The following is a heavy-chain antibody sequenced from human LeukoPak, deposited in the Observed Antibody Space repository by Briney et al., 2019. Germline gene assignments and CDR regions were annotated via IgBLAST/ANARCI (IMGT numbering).Heavy chain of an antibody. CDR2: INQDGSEK. CDR1: GFTFSDFW. V-gene: IGHV3-7*05. CDR3: ARSGMAVAATPWD. J-gene: IGHJ1*01. Sequence: GGSLRLSCAASGFTFSDFWMTWVRQAPGRGLEWVGHINQDGSEKYSVDSVRGRFTISRDNVKNSLFLQIDILRAEDTAVYYCARSGMAVAATPWDWGQGTLVTVSS. D-gene: IGHD6-19*01.